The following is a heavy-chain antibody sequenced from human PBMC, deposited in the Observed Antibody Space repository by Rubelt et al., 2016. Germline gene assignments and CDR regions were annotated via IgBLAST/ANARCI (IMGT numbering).Heavy chain of an antibody. CDR1: GGSMSSIDW. CDR2: ISHSGST. V-gene: IGHV4-4*02. D-gene: IGHD5-12*01. Sequence: QVQLQESGPGLVKPSGTLSLTCAVSGGSMSSIDWWIWVRQPPGKGLEWTGEISHSGSTSYNPSLKSRVPISLDKSKNQFSLKLSSLTGADTAVYDCARLTVATVGGFDIWGQGTLVAVSS. J-gene: IGHJ3*02. CDR3: ARLTVATVGGFDI.